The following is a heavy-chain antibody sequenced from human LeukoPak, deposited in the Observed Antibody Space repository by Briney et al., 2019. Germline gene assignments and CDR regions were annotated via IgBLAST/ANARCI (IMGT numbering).Heavy chain of an antibody. CDR1: SYTFTNYA. J-gene: IGHJ4*02. CDR2: ISAYNGNT. V-gene: IGHV1-18*01. D-gene: IGHD6-13*01. CDR3: ARETIAAAGTIADY. Sequence: ASVKVSCKDSSYTFTNYAFTWVRQAPGQGREWMGWISAYNGNTNYAQKLQGRVTITTDTSTSTAYMELRSLRSDDTAVYYCARETIAAAGTIADYWGQGTLVTVSS.